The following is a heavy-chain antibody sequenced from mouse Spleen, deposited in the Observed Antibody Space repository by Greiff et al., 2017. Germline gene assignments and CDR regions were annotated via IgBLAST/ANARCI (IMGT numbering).Heavy chain of an antibody. CDR1: GYTFTDYN. D-gene: IGHD1-1*01. J-gene: IGHJ3*01. V-gene: IGHV1-18*01. CDR2: INPNNGGT. CDR3: AREVLSSSYGFAY. Sequence: EVKLMESGPELVKPGASVKIPCKASGYTFTDYNMDWVKQSHGKSLEWIGDINPNNGGTIYNQKFKGKATLTVDKSSSTAYMELRSLTSEDTAVYYCAREVLSSSYGFAYWGQGTLVTVSA.